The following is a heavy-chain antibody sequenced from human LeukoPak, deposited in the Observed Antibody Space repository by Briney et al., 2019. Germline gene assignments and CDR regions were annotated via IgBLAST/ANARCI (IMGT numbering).Heavy chain of an antibody. V-gene: IGHV4-59*06. CDR3: ARGRTGTPNWFDP. Sequence: SETLSLTCTVSGGSISSYYWSWIRQHPGKGLEWIGYIYYSGSTYYNPSLKSRVTISVDTSKNQFSLKLSSVTAADTAVYYCARGRTGTPNWFDPWGQGTLVTVSS. CDR1: GGSISSYY. J-gene: IGHJ5*02. CDR2: IYYSGST. D-gene: IGHD1-7*01.